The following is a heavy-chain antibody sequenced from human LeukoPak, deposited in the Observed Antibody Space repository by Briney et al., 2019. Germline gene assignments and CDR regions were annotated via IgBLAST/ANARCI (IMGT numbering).Heavy chain of an antibody. Sequence: PGRSLRLSCAASGFTFSSYGRHWVRQAPGKGLEWVAVIWYDGSNKYYADSVKGRFTISRDNSKNTLYLQMNSLRAEDTAVYYCAKDPGSGYFDYWGQGTLVTVSS. CDR1: GFTFSSYG. D-gene: IGHD1-1*01. CDR2: IWYDGSNK. V-gene: IGHV3-33*06. CDR3: AKDPGSGYFDY. J-gene: IGHJ4*02.